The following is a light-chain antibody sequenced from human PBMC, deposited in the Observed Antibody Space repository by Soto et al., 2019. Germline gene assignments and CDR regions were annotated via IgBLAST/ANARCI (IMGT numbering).Light chain of an antibody. CDR1: QSLLHSNGYNY. V-gene: IGKV2-28*01. Sequence: DIVMPQSPRSLPVTPGAPASISCRSSQSLLHSNGYNYLDWYLQKPGQSPQLLIYFGSYRASGVPDRFSGSGSGTNFTLRISRVETDDFGIYYCMQALQVPITVGQGTRLEIK. CDR2: FGS. CDR3: MQALQVPIT. J-gene: IGKJ5*01.